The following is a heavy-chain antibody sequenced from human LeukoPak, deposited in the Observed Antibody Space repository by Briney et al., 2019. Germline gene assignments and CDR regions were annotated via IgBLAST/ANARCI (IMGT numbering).Heavy chain of an antibody. CDR1: GFTFNSYG. D-gene: IGHD5-18*01. Sequence: GGSLRLSCAASGFTFNSYGMHWVRQAPGKGLEWVAVISYDGPNKYYADSVKGRFTISRDDSKSTLYLQMNSLRPEDTAVYYCAKERLPSGYSFLTDYWGQGTLVTVSS. CDR3: AKERLPSGYSFLTDY. CDR2: ISYDGPNK. V-gene: IGHV3-30*18. J-gene: IGHJ4*02.